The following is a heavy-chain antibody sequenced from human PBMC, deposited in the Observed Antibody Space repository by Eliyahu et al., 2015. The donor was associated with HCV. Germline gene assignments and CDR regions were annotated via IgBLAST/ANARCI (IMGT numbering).Heavy chain of an antibody. J-gene: IGHJ6*02. Sequence: EVQLVESGGGLVQSGGSLRLSCAASGFTFSGYTMNWVRQAPGKGLEWVSYITSTGTSIYYADSVKGRFTISRDNAKNSLYLQMNNLRAEDTAVYYCARGIYNYVMDVWGQGTTVTVSS. D-gene: IGHD3-10*01. CDR3: ARGIYNYVMDV. V-gene: IGHV3-48*04. CDR1: GFTFSGYT. CDR2: ITSTGTSI.